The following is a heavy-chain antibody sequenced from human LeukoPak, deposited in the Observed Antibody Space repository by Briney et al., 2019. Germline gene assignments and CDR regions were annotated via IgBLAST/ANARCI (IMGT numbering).Heavy chain of an antibody. V-gene: IGHV1-18*01. CDR3: ARDLSPHFDFWAGYFTGQPVDF. J-gene: IGHJ4*02. D-gene: IGHD3/OR15-3a*01. CDR2: ISAENGNT. CDR1: GYTFTSYG. Sequence: ASVKVSCKASGYTFTSYGISWVRQAPGQGLEWMGWISAENGNTNYAQKFQDRVTMTTDRSTNTASMELRGLKSDDTATYYCARDLSPHFDFWAGYFTGQPVDFWGQGTLVTVSS.